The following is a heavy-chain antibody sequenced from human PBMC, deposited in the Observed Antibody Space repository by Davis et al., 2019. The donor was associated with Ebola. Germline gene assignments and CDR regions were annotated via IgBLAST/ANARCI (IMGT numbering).Heavy chain of an antibody. V-gene: IGHV1-2*02. J-gene: IGHJ4*02. CDR2: VSGSSGGS. CDR3: ARMISCGGDCRFFGY. CDR1: GFSFTDYY. D-gene: IGHD2-21*02. Sequence: AASVKVSCKASGFSFTDYYIYWVRQVPGQGLEWLGWVSGSSGGSNYAQKFQGRVTMTRDTSITTAYMELNRLRSDDTAVYYCARMISCGGDCRFFGYWVQGTLVTVSS.